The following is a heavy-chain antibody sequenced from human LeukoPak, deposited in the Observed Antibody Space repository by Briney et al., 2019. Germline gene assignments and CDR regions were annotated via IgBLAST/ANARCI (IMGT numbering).Heavy chain of an antibody. J-gene: IGHJ6*03. Sequence: SETLSLTCTVSGGSISSGSYYWSWIRQPAGKGLEWIGRIYTSGSTNYNPSLKSRVPISVDTSKNQFSLKLSSVTAADTAVYYCARDYVYGYSYGFYYYYMDVWGKGTTVTVSS. D-gene: IGHD5-18*01. CDR2: IYTSGST. V-gene: IGHV4-61*02. CDR3: ARDYVYGYSYGFYYYYMDV. CDR1: GGSISSGSYY.